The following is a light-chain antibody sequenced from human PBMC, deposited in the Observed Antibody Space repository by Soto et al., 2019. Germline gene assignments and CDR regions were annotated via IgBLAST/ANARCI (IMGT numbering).Light chain of an antibody. CDR2: DDN. J-gene: IGLJ1*01. CDR3: CSYVRVNRYV. V-gene: IGLV1-51*01. Sequence: QSVLTQPPSVSAAPGQKVTISCSGSSSNIGGNSVSWYQQLPGTAPKLLIYDDNKRPSGIPDRFSGSKSGTSATLTISGLQAADEADYYCCSYVRVNRYVFGTGTKVTVL. CDR1: SSNIGGNS.